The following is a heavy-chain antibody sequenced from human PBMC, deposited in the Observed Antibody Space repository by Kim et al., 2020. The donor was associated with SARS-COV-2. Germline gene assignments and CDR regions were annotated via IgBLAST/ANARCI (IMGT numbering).Heavy chain of an antibody. Sequence: GGSLRLSCAASGFTFSSYWMHWVRQAPGKGLVWVSRINSDGSSTSYADSVKGRFTISRDNAKNTLYLQMNSLRAEDTAVYYCARVGGAAAGKGYNWFDPWGQGTLVTVSS. CDR1: GFTFSSYW. CDR2: INSDGSST. J-gene: IGHJ5*02. D-gene: IGHD6-13*01. CDR3: ARVGGAAAGKGYNWFDP. V-gene: IGHV3-74*01.